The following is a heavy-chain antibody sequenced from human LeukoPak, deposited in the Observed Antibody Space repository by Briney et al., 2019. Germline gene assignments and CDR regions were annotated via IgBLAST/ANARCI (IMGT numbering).Heavy chain of an antibody. CDR2: TYYRSKWYN. J-gene: IGHJ3*02. D-gene: IGHD6-13*01. V-gene: IGHV6-1*01. Sequence: SQTLSLTCAISGDSVSSNSAAWNWIRQSPSRGLEWLGRTYYRSKWYNDYAVSVKSRITINPDTSRNQFSLQLNSVTPEDTAVYYCARGLLVSSSWVGAFEIWGQGTMVTVSS. CDR3: ARGLLVSSSWVGAFEI. CDR1: GDSVSSNSAA.